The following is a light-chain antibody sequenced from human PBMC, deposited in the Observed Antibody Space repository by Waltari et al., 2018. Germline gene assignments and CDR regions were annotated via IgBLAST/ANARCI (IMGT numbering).Light chain of an antibody. V-gene: IGKV3-15*01. Sequence: DTVVTQSPDTLSVSPGESLTLSCRASQGVGSDLAGYQQKPGQAPRLLIYGASTRATGIPARFSGSGSGTEFTLTISSLQSEDLGVYYCQQYNQWPPITFGPGTKVEVK. CDR3: QQYNQWPPIT. J-gene: IGKJ3*01. CDR1: QGVGSD. CDR2: GAS.